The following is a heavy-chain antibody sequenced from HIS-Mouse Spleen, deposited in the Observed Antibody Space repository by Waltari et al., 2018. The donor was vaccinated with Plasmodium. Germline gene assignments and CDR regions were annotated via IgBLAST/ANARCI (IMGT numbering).Heavy chain of an antibody. D-gene: IGHD6-13*01. CDR1: GYTFTGYY. J-gene: IGHJ1*01. V-gene: IGHV1-2*02. CDR2: INPNSGGT. CDR3: ARVLGYKAAAGTFVEYFQH. Sequence: EVKKPGASVQVSCKASGYTFTGYYMHWVRQAPGQGLEWMGWINPNSGGTNYAQKFQGRVTMTRDTSISTAYMELSRLRSDDTAVYYCARVLGYKAAAGTFVEYFQHWGQGTLVTVSS.